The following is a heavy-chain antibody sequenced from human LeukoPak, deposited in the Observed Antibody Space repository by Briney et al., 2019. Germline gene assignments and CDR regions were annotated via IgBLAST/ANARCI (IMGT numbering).Heavy chain of an antibody. CDR3: AREGYDILTGYYYYYGMDV. J-gene: IGHJ6*02. V-gene: IGHV1-2*02. Sequence: ASVKVSCKASGYTFTGYYMHWVRQAPGQGLEWMGWINPNSGGTNYAQKFQGRVTMTRDTSISTAYMELSRLRSDDTAVCYCAREGYDILTGYYYYYGMDVRGQGTTVTVSS. D-gene: IGHD3-9*01. CDR1: GYTFTGYY. CDR2: INPNSGGT.